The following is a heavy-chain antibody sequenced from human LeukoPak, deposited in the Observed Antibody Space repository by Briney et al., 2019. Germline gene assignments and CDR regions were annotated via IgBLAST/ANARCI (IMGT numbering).Heavy chain of an antibody. CDR3: AKNGLWGSGGSPYYMDV. J-gene: IGHJ6*03. Sequence: GGSLRLSCAASGFTFDDYAMHWVRQAPGKGLEWVSGISWNSGSIGYADSVKGRFTISRDNAKNSLYLQMNSLRAEDTALYYCAKNGLWGSGGSPYYMDVWGKGTTVTVSS. V-gene: IGHV3-9*01. CDR2: ISWNSGSI. CDR1: GFTFDDYA. D-gene: IGHD2-15*01.